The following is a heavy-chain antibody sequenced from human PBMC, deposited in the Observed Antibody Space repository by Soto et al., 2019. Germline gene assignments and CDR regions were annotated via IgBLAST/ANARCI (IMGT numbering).Heavy chain of an antibody. Sequence: EVQLVESGGGLIRPGWSLRLSCAASGFTFSTHSMNWVRQAPGKGLEWVSSISTTSTYIYYTDSVRGRFTISRDNAKNSLYLQMNSLRADDTAMYYCARADYEDWYFDLWGRGTLVTVSS. J-gene: IGHJ2*01. V-gene: IGHV3-21*01. CDR2: ISTTSTYI. CDR3: ARADYEDWYFDL. CDR1: GFTFSTHS. D-gene: IGHD3-16*01.